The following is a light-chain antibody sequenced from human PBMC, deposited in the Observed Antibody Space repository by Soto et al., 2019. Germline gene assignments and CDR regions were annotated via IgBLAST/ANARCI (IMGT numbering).Light chain of an antibody. CDR1: QSISSR. CDR3: QQYHNWPIT. J-gene: IGKJ5*01. CDR2: DAS. Sequence: DMQMTQSPSTLSASVGDRVTITCRASQSISSRLAWYQQKPGKAPKLLMYDASRLESGVPSRFSGSGSGTEFTLTISSLQSEDFAVYYCQQYHNWPITFGQGTRLEIK. V-gene: IGKV1-5*01.